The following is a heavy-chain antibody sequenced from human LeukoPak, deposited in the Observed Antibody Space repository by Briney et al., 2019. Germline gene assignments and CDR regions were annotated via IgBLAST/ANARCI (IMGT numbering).Heavy chain of an antibody. CDR1: GGSITSDTYY. V-gene: IGHV4-39*01. Sequence: PSETLSLTCTVSGGSITSDTYYWGWIRQPPGKGLEWIGTIYYSGSTYYSPSLKSRVTISVDTSKNQFSLKLTAVTAADTALYFCARRDSGAYGHDALDIWGQGTMVTASS. CDR2: IYYSGST. J-gene: IGHJ3*02. D-gene: IGHD1-26*01. CDR3: ARRDSGAYGHDALDI.